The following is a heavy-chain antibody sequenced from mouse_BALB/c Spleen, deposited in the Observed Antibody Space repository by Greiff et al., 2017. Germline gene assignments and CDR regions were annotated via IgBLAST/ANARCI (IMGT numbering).Heavy chain of an antibody. V-gene: IGHV7-3*02. CDR2: IRNKANGYTT. CDR3: ARHYYGSSYYAMDY. D-gene: IGHD1-1*01. CDR1: GFTFTDYY. J-gene: IGHJ4*01. Sequence: DVQLVESGGGLVQPGGSLRLSCATSGFTFTDYYMSWVRQPPGKALEWLGFIRNKANGYTTEYSASVKGRFTISRDNSQSILYLQMNTLRAEDSATYYGARHYYGSSYYAMDYWGQGTSVTVSS.